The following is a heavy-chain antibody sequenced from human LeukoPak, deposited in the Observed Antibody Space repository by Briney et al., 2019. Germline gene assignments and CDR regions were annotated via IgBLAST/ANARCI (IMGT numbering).Heavy chain of an antibody. Sequence: GGSLRLSCAASRFTFSNYAMTWVRQVPGKGLEWVSAIRNAGGTTYYADSGNGRFTISRDNSKNTLYLQMNGLRAEDTALYYCAKARDGFGVDTIDYWGQGTLVTVSS. CDR2: IRNAGGTT. J-gene: IGHJ4*02. V-gene: IGHV3-23*01. CDR3: AKARDGFGVDTIDY. D-gene: IGHD3-3*01. CDR1: RFTFSNYA.